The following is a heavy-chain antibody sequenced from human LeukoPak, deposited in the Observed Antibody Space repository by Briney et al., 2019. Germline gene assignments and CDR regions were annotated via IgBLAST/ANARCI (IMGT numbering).Heavy chain of an antibody. V-gene: IGHV4-39*01. Sequence: PSETLSLTCTVSGGSISSSSYYWGWIRQPPGKGLEWIGSIYYSGSTYYNPSLKSRVTISVDTSKNQFSLKLSSVTAADTAVYYCARASGYYDSSGYHTNYFDYWGQGTLVTVSS. J-gene: IGHJ4*02. D-gene: IGHD3-22*01. CDR1: GGSISSSSYY. CDR3: ARASGYYDSSGYHTNYFDY. CDR2: IYYSGST.